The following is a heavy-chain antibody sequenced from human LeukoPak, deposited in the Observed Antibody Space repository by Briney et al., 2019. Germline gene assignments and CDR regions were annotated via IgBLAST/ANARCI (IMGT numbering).Heavy chain of an antibody. V-gene: IGHV1-2*02. CDR1: GLTFTGVN. Sequence: ASVKVSCEASGLTFTGVNSIHWGRQAPGQGPEWMGWINTNSGVTDYARKFQGRVTMTRDTSISTAYMELYRLTSDDTAMYYCTRDRLSKWFDPWGQGTRVMVS. D-gene: IGHD5-12*01. CDR3: TRDRLSKWFDP. J-gene: IGHJ5*02. CDR2: INTNSGVT.